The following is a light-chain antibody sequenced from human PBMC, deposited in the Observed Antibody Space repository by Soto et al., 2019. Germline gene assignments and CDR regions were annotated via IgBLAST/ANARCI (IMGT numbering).Light chain of an antibody. CDR3: LQDYGDSWT. CDR1: RDVGSD. V-gene: IGKV1-6*01. Sequence: AIQLTQSPSSLSASVGDRVTITCRASRDVGSDVSWYQQKPGQAPKLVIYAASNLYTGVPSRFGGRRSGTEFTLTISSLQPEDFASYYCLQDYGDSWTFGQGTKVDIK. J-gene: IGKJ1*01. CDR2: AAS.